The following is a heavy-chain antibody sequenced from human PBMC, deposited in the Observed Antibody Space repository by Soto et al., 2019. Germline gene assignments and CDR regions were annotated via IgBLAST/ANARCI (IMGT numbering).Heavy chain of an antibody. Sequence: GGSLRLSCAASGFSFSTYGMHWVRQAPGKGLEWVAFISNDGSNKYYADSVKGRFTISRDNSKNTLYLQMNSLRAEDTAVYYFAKGLGHHWPFSYCGQGSLVPASS. CDR3: AKGLGHHWPFSY. CDR1: GFSFSTYG. CDR2: ISNDGSNK. J-gene: IGHJ1*01. V-gene: IGHV3-30*18. D-gene: IGHD3-16*01.